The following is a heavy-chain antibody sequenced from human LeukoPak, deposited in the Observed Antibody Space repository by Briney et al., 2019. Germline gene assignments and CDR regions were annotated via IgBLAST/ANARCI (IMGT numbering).Heavy chain of an antibody. J-gene: IGHJ4*02. CDR1: GFTFSSYA. V-gene: IGHV3-23*01. CDR3: ARGSGYSSSWIIDY. CDR2: INDNGDGT. Sequence: GGSLRLSCAASGFTFSSYAMSWVRQAPGKGLKWVSTINDNGDGTYYADSVKGRFTISRDNSYNTVSLQMNSLRDEDTGVYYCARGSGYSSSWIIDYWGQGTLVTVSS. D-gene: IGHD6-13*01.